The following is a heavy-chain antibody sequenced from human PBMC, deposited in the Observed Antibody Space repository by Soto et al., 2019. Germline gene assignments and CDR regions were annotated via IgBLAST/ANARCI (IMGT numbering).Heavy chain of an antibody. CDR3: ARAGSGSYWWFDP. V-gene: IGHV3-7*05. Sequence: GGSLRLSCAASGFTFSSYWMSWVRQAPGKGLEWVANIKQDGSEKYYVDSMKGRFTISRDNAKNSLYLQMNSLRAEDTAVYYCARAGSGSYWWFDPWGQGTLVTVSS. CDR1: GFTFSSYW. D-gene: IGHD1-26*01. CDR2: IKQDGSEK. J-gene: IGHJ5*02.